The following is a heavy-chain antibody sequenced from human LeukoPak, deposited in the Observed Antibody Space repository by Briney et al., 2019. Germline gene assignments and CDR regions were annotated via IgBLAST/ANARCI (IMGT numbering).Heavy chain of an antibody. D-gene: IGHD6-13*01. V-gene: IGHV3-23*01. Sequence: PGGSLRLSCAASGFTFSSYGMSWVRQAPGKGLEWVSGITSSGTYRYYAGSVKGRFTISRDNSKDTLYLEMNSLRAEDTAIYYCARDEDPYSISWYLFDYWGQGTLVAVS. J-gene: IGHJ4*02. CDR1: GFTFSSYG. CDR3: ARDEDPYSISWYLFDY. CDR2: ITSSGTYR.